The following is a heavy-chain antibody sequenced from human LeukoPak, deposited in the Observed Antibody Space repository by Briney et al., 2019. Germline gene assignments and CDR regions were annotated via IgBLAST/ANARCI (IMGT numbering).Heavy chain of an antibody. J-gene: IGHJ6*03. CDR3: ARGVRDFYYYYYMDV. CDR2: IYSGGST. CDR1: GFTFSSYA. V-gene: IGHV3-53*01. Sequence: GGSLRLSCAASGFTFSSYAMSWVRQAPGKGLEWVSVIYSGGSTYYADSVKGRFTISRDNSKNTLYLQMNSLRAEDTAVYYCARGVRDFYYYYYMDVWGKGTTVTISS.